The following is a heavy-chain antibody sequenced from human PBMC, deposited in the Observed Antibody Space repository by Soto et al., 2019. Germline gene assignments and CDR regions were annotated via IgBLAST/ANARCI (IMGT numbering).Heavy chain of an antibody. Sequence: EVQLLESGGGLVQPGGSLRLSCAASGFTFSSYAMSWVRQAPGKGLEWVSAISGRGGSTYYADSVKGRFTISRDNSKNTLYLQMNSLRAEDTAVYYCAKDSGKQQLGEGRFDDWGQGTLVTVSS. CDR2: ISGRGGST. CDR1: GFTFSSYA. D-gene: IGHD6-13*01. J-gene: IGHJ4*02. CDR3: AKDSGKQQLGEGRFDD. V-gene: IGHV3-23*01.